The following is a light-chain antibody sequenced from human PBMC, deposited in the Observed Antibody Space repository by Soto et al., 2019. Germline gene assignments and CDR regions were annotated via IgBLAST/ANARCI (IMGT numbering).Light chain of an antibody. J-gene: IGLJ3*02. Sequence: QSVLTQPPSVSGAPGPRVTISCTGSSSNIGAGYDVHWYQQLPGTAPKLLIYGNSNRPSGVPDRFSGSKSGTSASLAITGLQAEDESDYDGQSDDRSLGGSVFGGGTKLTVL. CDR1: SSNIGAGYD. CDR3: QSDDRSLGGSV. V-gene: IGLV1-40*01. CDR2: GNS.